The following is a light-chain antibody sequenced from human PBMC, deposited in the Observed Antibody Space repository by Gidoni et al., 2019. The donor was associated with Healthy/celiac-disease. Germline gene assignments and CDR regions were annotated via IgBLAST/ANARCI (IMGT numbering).Light chain of an antibody. CDR2: GAS. Sequence: EIVMTQSPATLSVSPGERATLSCRASQSVSSNFAWYQQKPGQAPRLLIIGASTRATGIPARFSGSGSGTEFTLTISSLQSEDFAVYYCQQYNNWPPMTFGQGTKVEIK. J-gene: IGKJ1*01. CDR3: QQYNNWPPMT. V-gene: IGKV3-15*01. CDR1: QSVSSN.